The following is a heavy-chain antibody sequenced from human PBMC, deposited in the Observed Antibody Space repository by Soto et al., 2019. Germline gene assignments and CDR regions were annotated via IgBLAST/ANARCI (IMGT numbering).Heavy chain of an antibody. CDR3: AKDVLTNDYGEPNYFDY. J-gene: IGHJ4*02. V-gene: IGHV3-23*01. CDR1: GFTFGNSA. D-gene: IGHD4-17*01. CDR2: ISGSGVAT. Sequence: EVQLLESGGRLLQPGGSLRLSCAGSGFTFGNSAMSWVRQAPGGGLEWISSISGSGVATFYAVSVEGRFTISRDNARNTLHLQMTSLRAEDTAVYFCAKDVLTNDYGEPNYFDYWGQGTLVTVSS.